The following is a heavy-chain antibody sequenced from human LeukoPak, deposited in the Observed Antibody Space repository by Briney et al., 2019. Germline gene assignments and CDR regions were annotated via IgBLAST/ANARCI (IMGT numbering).Heavy chain of an antibody. CDR3: ARAVPRLEGGYYYYYGMDV. J-gene: IGHJ6*02. D-gene: IGHD1-1*01. Sequence: KASETLFLTCTVSGGSISSSSYSWGWIRQPPGKGLEWIGSIYYSGSTYYNPSLKSRVTISVDTSKNQFSLKLSSVTAADTAVYYCARAVPRLEGGYYYYYGMDVWGQGTTVTVSS. CDR2: IYYSGST. CDR1: GGSISSSSYS. V-gene: IGHV4-39*01.